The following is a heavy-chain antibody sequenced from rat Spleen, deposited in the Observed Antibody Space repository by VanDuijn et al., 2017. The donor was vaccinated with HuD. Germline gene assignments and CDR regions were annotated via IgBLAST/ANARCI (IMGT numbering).Heavy chain of an antibody. Sequence: EVQLQESGPGLVKPSQSLSLTCSVTGFSITSNYWGWIRKFPGNEMEWIGHINYSGSTTYNPSLKSRISITRDTSKNQFFLQVNSVTTEDTATYYCTACYDGTHYYFDSWGQGVMVTVSS. CDR1: GFSITSNY. CDR2: INYSGST. CDR3: TACYDGTHYYFDS. V-gene: IGHV3-1*01. J-gene: IGHJ2*01. D-gene: IGHD1-12*02.